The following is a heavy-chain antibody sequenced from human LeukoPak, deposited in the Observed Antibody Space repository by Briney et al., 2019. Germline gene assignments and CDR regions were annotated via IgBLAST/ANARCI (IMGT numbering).Heavy chain of an antibody. CDR1: GGSISSYY. Sequence: SETLSLTCTVSGGSISSYYWSWIRQPPGKGLEWIGSIYYSGSTYYNPSLKSRVTISVDTSKNQFSLKLSSVTAADTAVYYCARVYSSSWFESVWFDPWGQGTLVTVSS. V-gene: IGHV4-39*07. CDR2: IYYSGST. CDR3: ARVYSSSWFESVWFDP. J-gene: IGHJ5*02. D-gene: IGHD6-13*01.